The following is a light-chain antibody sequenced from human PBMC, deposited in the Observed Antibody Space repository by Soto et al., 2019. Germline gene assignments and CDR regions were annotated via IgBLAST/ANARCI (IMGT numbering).Light chain of an antibody. CDR2: GNS. CDR3: QSYDSRLSAYV. J-gene: IGLJ1*01. CDR1: GSNIGAGYD. Sequence: QSVLTQPPSVSGAPGQRVTISCTGSGSNIGAGYDVHWYHQLPGTAPKLLIFGNSNRPSGVPDRFSGSKSGTSASLAITGLQAEDEADYFCQSYDSRLSAYVFGTGTKVTVL. V-gene: IGLV1-40*01.